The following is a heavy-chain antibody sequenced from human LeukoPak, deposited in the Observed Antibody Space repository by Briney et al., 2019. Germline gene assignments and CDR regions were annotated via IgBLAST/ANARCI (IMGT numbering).Heavy chain of an antibody. CDR2: ISGSDGST. D-gene: IGHD2-15*01. Sequence: GGSLRLSCAASGFTFSSYAMSWVRQAPGKGLEWVSGISGSDGSTYYADSVRSRFSISRDNSKNTLCLQMNSLRAEDTAVYYCAKQLGYCSDGSCYFPYWGQGTLVTVSS. CDR1: GFTFSSYA. J-gene: IGHJ4*02. CDR3: AKQLGYCSDGSCYFPY. V-gene: IGHV3-23*01.